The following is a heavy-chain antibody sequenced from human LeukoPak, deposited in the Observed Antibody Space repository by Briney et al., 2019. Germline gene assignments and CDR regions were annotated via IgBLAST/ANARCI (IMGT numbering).Heavy chain of an antibody. D-gene: IGHD6-13*01. CDR3: AGSSSWYPHY. CDR2: IYYSGST. CDR1: GGSTSSYY. V-gene: IGHV4-59*01. Sequence: PSETLSLTCTVSGGSTSSYYWSWIRQPPGKGLEWIGYIYYSGSTNYNPSLKSRVTISVDTSKNQFSLKLSSVTAADTAVYYCAGSSSWYPHYWGQGTLVTVSS. J-gene: IGHJ4*02.